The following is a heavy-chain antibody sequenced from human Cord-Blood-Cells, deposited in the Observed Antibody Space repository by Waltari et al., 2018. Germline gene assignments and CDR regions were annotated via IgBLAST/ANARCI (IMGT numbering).Heavy chain of an antibody. D-gene: IGHD3-10*01. CDR1: GGTFSSYA. Sequence: QVQPVQSGAEVKKPGSSVKVSCKASGGTFSSYAISWVRQAPGQGLEWMVGIIPILGTANYAQKFQGRVTITADESTSTAYMELSSLRSEDTAVYYCARALNVLLWFRELFHWGQGTLVTVSS. V-gene: IGHV1-69*01. CDR3: ARALNVLLWFRELFH. J-gene: IGHJ4*02. CDR2: IIPILGTA.